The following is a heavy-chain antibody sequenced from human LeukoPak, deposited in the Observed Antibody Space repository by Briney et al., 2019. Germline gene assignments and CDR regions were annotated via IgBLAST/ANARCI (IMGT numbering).Heavy chain of an antibody. CDR2: IYSGGST. Sequence: GGSLRLSCAASGFTVSRNYMSWVREAPGKGLEWVSVIYSGGSTYYADSVKGRFTISRDNSKNTLFLQMNSLRAEDTAVYYCARGSNTVTEFDYWGQGTLVTVSS. D-gene: IGHD4-17*01. CDR1: GFTVSRNY. V-gene: IGHV3-53*01. CDR3: ARGSNTVTEFDY. J-gene: IGHJ4*02.